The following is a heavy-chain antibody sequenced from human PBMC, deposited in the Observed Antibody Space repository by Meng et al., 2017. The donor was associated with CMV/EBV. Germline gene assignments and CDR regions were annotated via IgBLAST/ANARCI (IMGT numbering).Heavy chain of an antibody. CDR2: IYYSGST. J-gene: IGHJ4*02. CDR3: ARDPSLRWIDY. CDR1: GGSISSSSYY. Sequence: LQLKESGPGLGKPSETLSLACTVSGGSISSSSYYWGWIRQPPGKGLEWIGSIYYSGSTYYNPSLKSRVTISVDTSKNQFSLKLSSVTAADTAVYYCARDPSLRWIDYWGQGTLVTVSS. D-gene: IGHD4-23*01. V-gene: IGHV4-39*07.